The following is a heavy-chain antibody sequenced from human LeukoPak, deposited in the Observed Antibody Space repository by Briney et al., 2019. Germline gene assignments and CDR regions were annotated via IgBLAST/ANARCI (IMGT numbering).Heavy chain of an antibody. Sequence: PSGTLSLTCAVSGGSISSSNWWSWVRQPPGKGLEWIGEIYHSGSTNYDPSLKSRVTISVDKSKNQFSLKLSSVTAADTAVYYCARDGGYYGSGSPDYWGQGTLVTVSS. CDR3: ARDGGYYGSGSPDY. CDR2: IYHSGST. V-gene: IGHV4-4*02. D-gene: IGHD3-10*01. CDR1: GGSISSSNW. J-gene: IGHJ4*02.